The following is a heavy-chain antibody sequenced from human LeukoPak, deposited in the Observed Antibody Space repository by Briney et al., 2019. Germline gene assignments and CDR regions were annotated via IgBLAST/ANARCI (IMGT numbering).Heavy chain of an antibody. D-gene: IGHD3-10*01. CDR3: ARDPDYYGSGSYYNIYYYYGMDV. V-gene: IGHV3-23*01. CDR1: GFTFSSYA. CDR2: SSVRGGGT. J-gene: IGHJ6*02. Sequence: PGGSLRLSCAGSGFTFSSYAMSWVRQAPGKGLEWVSGSSVRGGGTYYADSVKGRFTISRDNSKNTMYLQMNSLRAEDTAVYYCARDPDYYGSGSYYNIYYYYGMDVWGQGTTVTVSS.